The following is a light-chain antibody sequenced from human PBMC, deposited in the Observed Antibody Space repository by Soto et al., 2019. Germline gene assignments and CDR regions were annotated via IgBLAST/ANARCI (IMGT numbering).Light chain of an antibody. Sequence: EIVLTQSPGTLSLSPGERATLSCRASQSVSRSYLAWYQQKPGQAPRLLIYGASSRATGIPDRFSGSGSGTEFTLTISRLEPEDFAVYYCQQYGSSPPYTFGQVTKLEI. V-gene: IGKV3-20*01. J-gene: IGKJ2*01. CDR1: QSVSRSY. CDR3: QQYGSSPPYT. CDR2: GAS.